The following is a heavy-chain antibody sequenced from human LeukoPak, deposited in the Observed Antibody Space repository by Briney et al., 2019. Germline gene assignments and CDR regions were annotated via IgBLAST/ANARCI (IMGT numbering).Heavy chain of an antibody. J-gene: IGHJ2*01. D-gene: IGHD3-22*01. V-gene: IGHV3-21*01. Sequence: GGSLRLSCAASGFTYSSYSMNWVRQAPAKGLQWVSSISTGSSYIYYADSVKGRFTISRDNAKHSLYLQMNSQRAEDTAVYYCAGSDTTGYIPREWDYWYFDLWGRGTLVTVSS. CDR3: AGSDTTGYIPREWDYWYFDL. CDR2: ISTGSSYI. CDR1: GFTYSSYS.